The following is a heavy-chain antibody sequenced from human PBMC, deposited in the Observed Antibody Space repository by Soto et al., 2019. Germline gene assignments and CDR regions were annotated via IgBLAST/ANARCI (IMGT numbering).Heavy chain of an antibody. CDR1: GGSISNGNW. D-gene: IGHD1-26*01. Sequence: SETLSLTCTVSGGSISNGNWCSWVRQPPGKGLEWIGEISHSGSTNYNPSLKSRVTISVDKSKNQFSLKLTSVTAADTAVYYCARRYSGSHFDYWGQGALVT. J-gene: IGHJ4*02. CDR3: ARRYSGSHFDY. V-gene: IGHV4-4*02. CDR2: ISHSGST.